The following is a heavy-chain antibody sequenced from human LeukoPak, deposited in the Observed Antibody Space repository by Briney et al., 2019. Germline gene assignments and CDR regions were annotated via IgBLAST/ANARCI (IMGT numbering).Heavy chain of an antibody. V-gene: IGHV3-11*01. CDR2: IGSSGSTT. D-gene: IGHD4-17*01. CDR1: GFTLSDYY. Sequence: SGGSLRLSCAASGFTLSDYYMTWIRQAPGKGLEWVSYIGSSGSTTYYADSVKGRFTISRDNAKNSLYLQMNSLRAEDTAVYYCAKDRTTVTSNYWGQGTLVTVSS. J-gene: IGHJ4*02. CDR3: AKDRTTVTSNY.